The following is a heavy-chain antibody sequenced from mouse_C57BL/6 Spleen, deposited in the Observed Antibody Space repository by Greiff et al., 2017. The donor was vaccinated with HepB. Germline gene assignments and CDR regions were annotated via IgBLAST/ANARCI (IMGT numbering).Heavy chain of an antibody. CDR2: IDPENGDT. CDR3: TTYDYYASGYFDV. V-gene: IGHV14-4*01. CDR1: GFNIKDDY. J-gene: IGHJ1*03. D-gene: IGHD1-1*01. Sequence: EVKLEESGAELVRPGASVKLSCTASGFNIKDDYMHWVKQRPEQGLEWIGWIDPENGDTEYASKFQGKATITADTSSNTAYLQLSSLTSEDTAVYYCTTYDYYASGYFDVWGTGTTVTVSS.